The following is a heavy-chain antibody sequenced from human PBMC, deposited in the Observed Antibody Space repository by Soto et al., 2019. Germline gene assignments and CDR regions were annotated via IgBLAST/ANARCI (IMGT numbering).Heavy chain of an antibody. CDR2: ISYDGSNT. CDR3: AKAVAAAGMVRDACDI. D-gene: IGHD6-13*01. V-gene: IGHV3-30*18. CDR1: GFTFSSYG. Sequence: QVQLVESGGGVVQPGRSLRLSCAASGFTFSSYGMHWVRQAPGKGLEWVAVISYDGSNTYYADSVKGRFTISRDNSKNTLYLQMNSLRAEDTAVYYCAKAVAAAGMVRDACDIWGQGTMVTVSS. J-gene: IGHJ3*02.